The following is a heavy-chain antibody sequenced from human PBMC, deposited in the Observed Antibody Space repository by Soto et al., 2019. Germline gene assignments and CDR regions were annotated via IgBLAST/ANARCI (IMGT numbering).Heavy chain of an antibody. V-gene: IGHV3-23*01. CDR2: ISGSGGST. D-gene: IGHD3-22*01. Sequence: PGGSLRLSCAASGFTFSSYAMSWVRQAPGKGLEWVSAISGSGGSTYYADSVKGRFTISRDNSKNTLYLQMNSLRAEDTAVYYCARYDSSGYGLYFDYWGQGTLVTVSS. J-gene: IGHJ4*02. CDR1: GFTFSSYA. CDR3: ARYDSSGYGLYFDY.